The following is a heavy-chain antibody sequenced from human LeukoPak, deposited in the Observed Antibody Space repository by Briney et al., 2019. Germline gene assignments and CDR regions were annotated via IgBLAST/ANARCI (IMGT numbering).Heavy chain of an antibody. CDR1: GFTIDKYA. Sequence: GGSLRLSCAASGFTIDKYAMHWVRQRPGKGLEWVSGISWNSGTIVYADSVKGRFTISKDNAKSSLYLQMNSLKPEDTALYYCAKDLGDSVGTIAAWGQGTLVTVPS. D-gene: IGHD1-26*01. CDR3: AKDLGDSVGTIAA. CDR2: ISWNSGTI. V-gene: IGHV3-9*01. J-gene: IGHJ4*02.